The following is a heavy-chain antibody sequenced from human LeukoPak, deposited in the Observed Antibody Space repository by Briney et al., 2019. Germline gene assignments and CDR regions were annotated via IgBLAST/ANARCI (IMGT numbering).Heavy chain of an antibody. CDR1: GYTFTGYY. D-gene: IGHD2-21*02. CDR3: CLIEGDDFLYN. V-gene: IGHV1-2*02. CDR2: INPNSGGT. J-gene: IGHJ4*02. Sequence: ASVKVSCKASGYTFTGYYMHWVRQAPGQGLEWMGWINPNSGGTNYAQKFQGRVTMTTDTSTNTAYMELRSLRSDDTAFYYCCLIEGDDFLYNWGQGTLVTVSS.